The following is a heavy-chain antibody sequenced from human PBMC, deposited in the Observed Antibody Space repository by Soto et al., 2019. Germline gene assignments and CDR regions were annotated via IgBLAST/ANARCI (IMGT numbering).Heavy chain of an antibody. D-gene: IGHD3-10*01. J-gene: IGHJ4*02. CDR1: GFIFSNYV. Sequence: QVQLVESGGGVVQPGRSLRLSCAASGFIFSNYVMYWVRQAPGKGLEWVAFMSYDGTTKSYADSVKGRFTISRDNSQNTLYLQMNSLRPEDTGVYYCAREVLWSRYFHYWCQGTLVTLSS. V-gene: IGHV3-30-3*01. CDR2: MSYDGTTK. CDR3: AREVLWSRYFHY.